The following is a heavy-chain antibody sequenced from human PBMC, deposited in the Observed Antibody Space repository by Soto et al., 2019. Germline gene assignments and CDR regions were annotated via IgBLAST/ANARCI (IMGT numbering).Heavy chain of an antibody. J-gene: IGHJ1*01. D-gene: IGHD6-13*01. Sequence: SVKVSCKASGGTFSSYTISWVRQAPGQGLEWMGRIIPILGIANYAQKFQGRVTITADKSTSTAYMELSSLRSEDTAVYYCASLSIAAAGTPEYFQHWGQGTLVTVS. V-gene: IGHV1-69*02. CDR2: IIPILGIA. CDR3: ASLSIAAAGTPEYFQH. CDR1: GGTFSSYT.